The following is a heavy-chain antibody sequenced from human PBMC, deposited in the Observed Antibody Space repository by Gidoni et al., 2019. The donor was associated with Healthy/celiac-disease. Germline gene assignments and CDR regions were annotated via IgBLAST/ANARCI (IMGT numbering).Heavy chain of an antibody. Sequence: EVQLVESGGGLVQPRRSLRLSCTASGFTFGDYAMSWVRQAPGKGLEWVGFIRSKAYGGTTEYAASVKGRFTISRDDSKSIAYLQMNSLKTEDTAVYYCTKSVLRSSYYYYGMDVWGQGTTVTVSS. CDR1: GFTFGDYA. V-gene: IGHV3-49*04. CDR2: IRSKAYGGTT. CDR3: TKSVLRSSYYYYGMDV. J-gene: IGHJ6*02. D-gene: IGHD2-2*01.